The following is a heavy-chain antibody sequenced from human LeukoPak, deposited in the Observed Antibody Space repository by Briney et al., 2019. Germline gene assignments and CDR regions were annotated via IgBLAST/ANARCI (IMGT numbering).Heavy chain of an antibody. Sequence: SETLSLTCTVSGGSFTNYYWHWIRQAPGKGLEWIGFIFHTGITNYNPSLMSRVTISVDTSKNQFSLKLTSVTAADTAVYFCARDLFPINWFESWGQGTLVTVSS. CDR3: ARDLFPINWFES. CDR1: GGSFTNYY. J-gene: IGHJ5*01. D-gene: IGHD2-2*02. V-gene: IGHV4-59*01. CDR2: IFHTGIT.